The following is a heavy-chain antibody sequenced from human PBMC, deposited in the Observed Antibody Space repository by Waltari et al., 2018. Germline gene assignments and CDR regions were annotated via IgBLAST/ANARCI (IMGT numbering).Heavy chain of an antibody. Sequence: QLQLQESGPGLVKPSETLSLTCTVPGGSISSSSYYWGWIRQPPGKGLEWIGSIYYSGSTYYNPSLKSRVTISVDTSKNQFSLKLSSVTAADTAVYYCARRMVRGLDYWGQGTLVTVSS. V-gene: IGHV4-39*01. D-gene: IGHD3-10*01. CDR2: IYYSGST. CDR3: ARRMVRGLDY. CDR1: GGSISSSSYY. J-gene: IGHJ4*02.